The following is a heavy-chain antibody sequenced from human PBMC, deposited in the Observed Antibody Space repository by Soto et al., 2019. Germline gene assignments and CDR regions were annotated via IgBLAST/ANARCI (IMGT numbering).Heavy chain of an antibody. CDR2: IDPSDSYT. CDR3: ARHTIFGAVIPRVVVPAAVDY. Sequence: GESLKISCKGSGYSFTSYWISWVRQMPGKGLEWMGRIDPSDSYTNYSPSFQGHVTISADKSISTAYLQWSSLKASDTAMYYCARHTIFGAVIPRVVVPAAVDYWGQGTLVTVSS. J-gene: IGHJ4*02. D-gene: IGHD3-3*01. CDR1: GYSFTSYW. V-gene: IGHV5-10-1*01.